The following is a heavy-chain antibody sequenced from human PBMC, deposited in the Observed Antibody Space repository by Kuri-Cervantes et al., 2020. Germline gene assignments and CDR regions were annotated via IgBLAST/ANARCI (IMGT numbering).Heavy chain of an antibody. J-gene: IGHJ6*03. CDR3: ASCMTTVNYYYYYMDV. CDR1: GGTFSSYA. D-gene: IGHD4-17*01. Sequence: SVKVSCKASGGTFSSYAISWVRRAPGQGLEWMGGIIPIFGTANYAQKFQGRVTITADESTSTAYMELSSLRSEDTAVYYCASCMTTVNYYYYYMDVWGKGTTVTVSS. V-gene: IGHV1-69*13. CDR2: IIPIFGTA.